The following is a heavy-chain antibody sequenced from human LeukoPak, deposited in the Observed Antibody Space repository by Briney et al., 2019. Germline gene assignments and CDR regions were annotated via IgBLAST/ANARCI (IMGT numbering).Heavy chain of an antibody. J-gene: IGHJ4*02. CDR2: ISNDGSKK. CDR3: AKDRYSYAFEYSDS. D-gene: IGHD5-18*01. CDR1: GFTFSSYG. Sequence: PGGSLRLSCAASGFTFSSYGMHWVRQAPGKGLDWVAVISNDGSKKYYADSVKGRFTNSRDNSKNTLSLQVSSLRTEDTAVYYCAKDRYSYAFEYSDSWGQGTLVTVSS. V-gene: IGHV3-30*18.